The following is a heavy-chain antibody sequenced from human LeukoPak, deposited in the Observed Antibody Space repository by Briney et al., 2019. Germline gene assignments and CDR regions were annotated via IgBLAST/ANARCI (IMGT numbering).Heavy chain of an antibody. Sequence: GGSLRLSCVGSGFTFSNYGMQWVRQAPGKGLEWVAVISSDGSIKVYADSVKGRFTLSRDNSINTVDLQMNSLRAEDTAVYYCVKEYHSRGFGAYFDYWGQGTLVTVSS. V-gene: IGHV3-30*18. CDR1: GFTFSNYG. J-gene: IGHJ4*02. CDR2: ISSDGSIK. CDR3: VKEYHSRGFGAYFDY. D-gene: IGHD3-3*01.